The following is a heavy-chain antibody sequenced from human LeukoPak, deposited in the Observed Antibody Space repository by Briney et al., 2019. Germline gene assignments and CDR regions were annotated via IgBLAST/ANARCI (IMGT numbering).Heavy chain of an antibody. J-gene: IGHJ4*02. D-gene: IGHD6-6*01. CDR2: IYWDDDK. V-gene: IGHV2-5*02. CDR3: AHCRRGGSSGIDY. CDR1: GFSLTTSGVG. Sequence: ESGPTLVKPTQTLTLTCNFSGFSLTTSGVGVGWIRQPPGKALEWLALIYWDDDKRYSTSLRSRPTVTKDTCKNQVFLAMTNMDPVDTGTYYCAHCRRGGSSGIDYWGQGTLVTVSS.